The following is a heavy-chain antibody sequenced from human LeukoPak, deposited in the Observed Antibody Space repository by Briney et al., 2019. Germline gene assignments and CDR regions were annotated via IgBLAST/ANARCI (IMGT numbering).Heavy chain of an antibody. D-gene: IGHD6-19*01. J-gene: IGHJ4*02. CDR2: INPSGGST. CDR3: ARGILYSSGWLGVFDY. Sequence: ASVKVSCKASGYTFTSYVVNWVRQAPGQGLEWMGMINPSGGSTNYAQKFQARVTMTRDTSTSTVYMELSSLRSEDTAVYYCARGILYSSGWLGVFDYWGQGTLVTVSS. CDR1: GYTFTSYV. V-gene: IGHV1-46*01.